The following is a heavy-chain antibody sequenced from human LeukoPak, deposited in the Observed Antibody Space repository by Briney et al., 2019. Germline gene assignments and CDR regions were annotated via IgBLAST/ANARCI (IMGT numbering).Heavy chain of an antibody. D-gene: IGHD6-13*01. CDR1: GFTFSSYE. J-gene: IGHJ5*02. Sequence: GGSLRFSCAASGFTFSSYEMNWVRQAPGKGLEWVSYISSSGSTIYYADSVKGRFTISRDNAKNSLYLQMNSLRAEDTAVYYCARHFPMAAGGSWGQGTLVTVSS. CDR3: ARHFPMAAGGS. CDR2: ISSSGSTI. V-gene: IGHV3-48*03.